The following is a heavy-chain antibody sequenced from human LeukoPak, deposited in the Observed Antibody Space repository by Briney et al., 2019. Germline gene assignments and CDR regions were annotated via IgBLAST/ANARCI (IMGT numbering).Heavy chain of an antibody. CDR1: GFSFSSYS. CDR2: ISFDGKIT. CDR3: VKESAADHWYFDL. Sequence: GMSPRLSCVASGFSFSSYSMNWVRQAPGKGLEWLAVISFDGKITIYGDSVRGRFTISRDNSKNTLYLQMDSLGVEDTAVYFCVKESAADHWYFDLWGRGTLVSVSS. J-gene: IGHJ2*01. V-gene: IGHV3-30*18.